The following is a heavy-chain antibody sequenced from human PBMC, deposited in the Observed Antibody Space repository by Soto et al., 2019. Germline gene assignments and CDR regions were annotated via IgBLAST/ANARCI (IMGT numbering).Heavy chain of an antibody. CDR2: IYYSGST. V-gene: IGHV4-39*01. CDR3: ARHGVSSIPDHERGEDWFDP. CDR1: GGSISSSSYY. D-gene: IGHD3-16*01. J-gene: IGHJ5*02. Sequence: SETLSLTCTVSGGSISSSSYYWGWIRQPPGKGLEWIGSIYYSGSTYYNPSLKSRVTISVDTSKNQFSLKLSSVTAADTAVYYCARHGVSSIPDHERGEDWFDPWGQGTLVTVSS.